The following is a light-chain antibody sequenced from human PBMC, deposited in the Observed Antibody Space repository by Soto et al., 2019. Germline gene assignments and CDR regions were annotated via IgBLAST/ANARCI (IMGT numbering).Light chain of an antibody. CDR3: QQHNNWPLT. Sequence: IVMTQSPATLSVSPGERATLSCRASQSVSSNLAWYQQKPGQAPRLLIYGASTRATGIPARFSGSGSGTEFTLTISSLQSEDVAVYYCQQHNNWPLTFGQGTRLEIK. CDR2: GAS. J-gene: IGKJ5*01. V-gene: IGKV3-15*01. CDR1: QSVSSN.